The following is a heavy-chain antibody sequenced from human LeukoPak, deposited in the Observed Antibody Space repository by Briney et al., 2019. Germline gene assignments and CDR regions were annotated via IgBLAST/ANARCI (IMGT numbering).Heavy chain of an antibody. V-gene: IGHV5-51*01. CDR3: ARHYYASGSYYNDY. CDR2: IYPGDSDT. Sequence: GESLKISCNGSGYSFSSYWIGWVRQMPGKGLEWMGIIYPGDSDTRYSPSFQGQVTISADKSISTAYLQCSSLKASDTAMYYCARHYYASGSYYNDYWGQGTPVTVSS. J-gene: IGHJ4*02. D-gene: IGHD3-10*01. CDR1: GYSFSSYW.